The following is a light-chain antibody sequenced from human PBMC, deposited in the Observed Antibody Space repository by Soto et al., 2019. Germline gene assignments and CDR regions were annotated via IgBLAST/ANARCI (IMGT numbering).Light chain of an antibody. Sequence: ELVLTQSPGTQCSSPVVGATLFCRSSQTIRSESLGWYQKKPAQANRRVIYGTSSRPPKVPDRFSGSGSGTDFTLKISRLEPDEFAVYYCKKYGDSPLTVGGGNKVGIK. CDR3: KKYGDSPLT. V-gene: IGKV3-20*01. CDR1: QTIRSES. J-gene: IGKJ4*01. CDR2: GTS.